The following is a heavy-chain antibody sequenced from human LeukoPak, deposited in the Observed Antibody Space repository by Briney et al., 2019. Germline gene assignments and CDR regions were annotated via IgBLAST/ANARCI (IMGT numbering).Heavy chain of an antibody. CDR3: ARDPGGFGGEYYFDY. CDR1: VYTFTGYY. D-gene: IGHD3-10*01. V-gene: IGHV1-2*02. Sequence: ASVKVSCKASVYTFTGYYMHWVRQAPGQGLEWMGWINPNSGGTNYAQKFQGRVTMTGDTSISTAYMELSRLRSDDTAVYYCARDPGGFGGEYYFDYWGQGTLVTVSS. J-gene: IGHJ4*02. CDR2: INPNSGGT.